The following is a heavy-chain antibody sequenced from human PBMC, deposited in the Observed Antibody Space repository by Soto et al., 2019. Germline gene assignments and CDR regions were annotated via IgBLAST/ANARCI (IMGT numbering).Heavy chain of an antibody. Sequence: QVQLVQSGAEVKKPGSSVKVSCKASGGTFSSYAISWVRQAPGQGLEWMGGIIPIFGTANYAQKFQGRVTITADESTRTAYMELSSLRSEDTAVYYCSKSLPDRDYYYGMDVWGQGTTVTVSS. CDR1: GGTFSSYA. CDR2: IIPIFGTA. J-gene: IGHJ6*02. V-gene: IGHV1-69*01. CDR3: SKSLPDRDYYYGMDV.